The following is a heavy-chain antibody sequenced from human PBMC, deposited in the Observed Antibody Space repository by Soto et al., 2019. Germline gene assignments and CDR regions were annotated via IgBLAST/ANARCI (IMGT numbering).Heavy chain of an antibody. J-gene: IGHJ4*02. CDR1: GFTFRNYP. V-gene: IGHV3-23*01. Sequence: GGSLRLSCAASGFTFRNYPMTWVRQAPGKGLDWVSTISGSGVDTYYPNSVKGRVTISRDNSKNTLYLQINSLRAEDTAIYYCAKGGLLPRANRWFWGQGTLVTVSS. D-gene: IGHD2-2*01. CDR2: ISGSGVDT. CDR3: AKGGLLPRANRWF.